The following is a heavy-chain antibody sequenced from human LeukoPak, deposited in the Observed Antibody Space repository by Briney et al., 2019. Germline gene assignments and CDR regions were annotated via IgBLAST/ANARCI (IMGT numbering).Heavy chain of an antibody. D-gene: IGHD5-12*01. CDR1: GFTFSSYG. Sequence: GGSLRLSCAASGFTFSSYGMSWVRQAPGKGLVWVSRINSDGSSTSYADSVKGRFTISRDNAKNTLYLQMNSLRAEDTAVYYCARDLGYSGYDHDAFDIWGQGTMVTASS. J-gene: IGHJ3*02. CDR3: ARDLGYSGYDHDAFDI. CDR2: INSDGSST. V-gene: IGHV3-74*01.